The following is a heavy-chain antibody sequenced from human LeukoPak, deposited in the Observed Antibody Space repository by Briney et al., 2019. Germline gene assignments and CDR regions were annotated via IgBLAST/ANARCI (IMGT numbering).Heavy chain of an antibody. D-gene: IGHD6-13*01. J-gene: IGHJ5*02. Sequence: GASVKVSCKASGYTFTDYYMHWVRQAPGQGLEWMGWINPNSGGTNYAQKFQGRVTMTRDTSISTAYMELSRLRSDDTAVYYRARGDSRSWYHWFDPWGQGTLVTVSS. CDR3: ARGDSRSWYHWFDP. CDR1: GYTFTDYY. V-gene: IGHV1-2*02. CDR2: INPNSGGT.